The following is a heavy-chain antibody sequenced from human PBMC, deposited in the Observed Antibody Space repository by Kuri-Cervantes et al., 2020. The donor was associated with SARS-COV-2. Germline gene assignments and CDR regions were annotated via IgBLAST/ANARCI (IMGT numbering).Heavy chain of an antibody. Sequence: ASVKVSCKASGYTFTSYGISWVRQAPGQGLEWMGWISAYNGNTNYAQKLQGRVTMTTDTSISTAHMELNSLTSEDTAVYYCARDREGGSGWFDPWGQGTLVTVSS. D-gene: IGHD3-16*01. J-gene: IGHJ5*02. CDR2: ISAYNGNT. V-gene: IGHV1-18*01. CDR3: ARDREGGSGWFDP. CDR1: GYTFTSYG.